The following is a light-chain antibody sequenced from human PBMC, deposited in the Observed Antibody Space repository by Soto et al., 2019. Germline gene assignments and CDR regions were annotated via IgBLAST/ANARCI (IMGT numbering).Light chain of an antibody. CDR2: AAS. J-gene: IGKJ1*01. Sequence: DIQMTQSPSSLSASLGDSVTITCRASQDIKKFLAWYQQRPGEVPKVLIYAASSLRPGVPTRFSGNGSGTDFTFTINSLQPEDVATYYYQKYDRAPATFGQGTKVDVK. CDR3: QKYDRAPAT. CDR1: QDIKKF. V-gene: IGKV1-27*01.